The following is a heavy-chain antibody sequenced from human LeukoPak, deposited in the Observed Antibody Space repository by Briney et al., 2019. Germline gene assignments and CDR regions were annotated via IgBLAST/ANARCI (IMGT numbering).Heavy chain of an antibody. V-gene: IGHV4-30-2*01. J-gene: IGHJ4*02. Sequence: SETLSLTCTVSGGSISSSGYYWGWIRQPPGKGLEWVGYIYHSGNTYYNPSLKGRVTISLDRSKNQFSLKLDSVTAADTAVYYCATRTTAAGYFDYRGQGTPVTVSS. CDR2: IYHSGNT. CDR1: GGSISSSGYY. CDR3: ATRTTAAGYFDY. D-gene: IGHD6-13*01.